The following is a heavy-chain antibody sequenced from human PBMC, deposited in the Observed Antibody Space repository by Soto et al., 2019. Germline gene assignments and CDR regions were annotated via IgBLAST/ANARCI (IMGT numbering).Heavy chain of an antibody. J-gene: IGHJ4*02. Sequence: SETLSLTCTVSGGSISSSSYYWGWIRQPPGKGLEWIGSIYYSGSTYYNPSLKSRVTISVDTSKNQFSLKLSSVTAADTAVYYCARLFLYYGSGSNYFDYWGQGTLVTVSS. CDR3: ARLFLYYGSGSNYFDY. V-gene: IGHV4-39*01. CDR1: GGSISSSSYY. CDR2: IYYSGST. D-gene: IGHD3-10*01.